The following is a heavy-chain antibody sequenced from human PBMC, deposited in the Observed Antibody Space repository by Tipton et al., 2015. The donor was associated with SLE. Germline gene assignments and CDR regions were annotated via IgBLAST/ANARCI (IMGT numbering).Heavy chain of an antibody. D-gene: IGHD1-26*01. Sequence: GSLRLSCAASGFTFSTYAMSRVRQAPGKGLEWVGRVKNEADGGTIDYGAPGKGRFIISRDNSKNTLYLQMNSLRAEDTAVYYCARDREAGATTSEYFQHWGQGTLVTVSS. V-gene: IGHV3-15*01. CDR2: VKNEADGGTI. CDR3: ARDREAGATTSEYFQH. CDR1: GFTFSTYA. J-gene: IGHJ1*01.